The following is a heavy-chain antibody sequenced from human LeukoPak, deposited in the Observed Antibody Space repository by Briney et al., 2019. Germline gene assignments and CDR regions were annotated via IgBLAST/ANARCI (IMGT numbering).Heavy chain of an antibody. CDR2: ISSSSSYI. CDR3: ASNPPSAESY. V-gene: IGHV3-21*01. D-gene: IGHD2-2*01. J-gene: IGHJ4*02. CDR1: GFTLSSYS. Sequence: PGGSLRLSCAGSGFTLSSYSMKWVRQAPGKGLEWVSSISSSSSYIYYADSVKGRFTISRDNAKNSLYLQMNSLRAEDTAVYYCASNPPSAESYWGQGTLVTVSS.